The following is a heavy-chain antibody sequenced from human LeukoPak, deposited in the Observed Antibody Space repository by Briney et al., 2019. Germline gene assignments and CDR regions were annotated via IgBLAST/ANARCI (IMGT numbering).Heavy chain of an antibody. D-gene: IGHD5-12*01. V-gene: IGHV3-7*01. CDR2: IKQDGSEK. CDR3: VRDGGVSGYDLLDY. J-gene: IGHJ4*02. Sequence: GGSLRLSCAASGFTFSSYWMSWVRQAPGKGLEWVANIKQDGSEKYYVDSVKGRFTISRDNAKNSPSLQMNSLRAEDTAVYYCVRDGGVSGYDLLDYWGQGTLVTVSS. CDR1: GFTFSSYW.